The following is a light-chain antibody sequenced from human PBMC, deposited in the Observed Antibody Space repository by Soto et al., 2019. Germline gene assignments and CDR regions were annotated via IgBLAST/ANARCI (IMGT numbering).Light chain of an antibody. Sequence: EIVLTQSPGTLSLSPGERATLSCRASQSVSSSYLAWYQQKPGQAPRLLIYGASSRATGIPDRFSGSGSGTDFTLTISRLEPEDFAVYYCQQYGSSPPNFGGGIKVDIK. CDR1: QSVSSSY. V-gene: IGKV3-20*01. J-gene: IGKJ4*01. CDR3: QQYGSSPPN. CDR2: GAS.